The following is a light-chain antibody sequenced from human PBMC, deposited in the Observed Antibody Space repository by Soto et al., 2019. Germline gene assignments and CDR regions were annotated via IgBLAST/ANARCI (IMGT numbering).Light chain of an antibody. J-gene: IGLJ1*01. CDR3: QSYDNSPSTYV. CDR1: SANIGVGYD. CDR2: ANS. V-gene: IGLV1-40*01. Sequence: QSVLTQPPAVSGAPVQSVTIPCTGSSANIGVGYDVHWYQHHPGTAPKLHINANSRRPAGIPDRFSGSKSGISASLGITGLQAEVEADYCCQSYDNSPSTYVFGTGTKVTVL.